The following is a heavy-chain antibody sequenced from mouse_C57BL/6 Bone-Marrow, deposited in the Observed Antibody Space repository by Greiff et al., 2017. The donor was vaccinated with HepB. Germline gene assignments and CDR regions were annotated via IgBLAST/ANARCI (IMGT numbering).Heavy chain of an antibody. CDR2: IYPGSGST. V-gene: IGHV1-55*01. Sequence: QVQLQQPGAELVKPGASVKMSCKASGYTFTSYWINWVKQRPGQGLEWIGDIYPGSGSTNYNEKFKSKATLTVDKSSSTAYMQLSSLTSEDAAVYYCARRLPSCWYFDVWGTGTTVTVSS. J-gene: IGHJ1*03. D-gene: IGHD5-5*01. CDR3: ARRLPSCWYFDV. CDR1: GYTFTSYW.